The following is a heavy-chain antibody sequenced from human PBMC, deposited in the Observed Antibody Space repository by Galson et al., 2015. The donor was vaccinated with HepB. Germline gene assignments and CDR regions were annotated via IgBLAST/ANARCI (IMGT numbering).Heavy chain of an antibody. D-gene: IGHD5-18*01. CDR1: GFTFSSYG. J-gene: IGHJ6*02. CDR2: ISYDGSDK. V-gene: IGHV3-30*03. Sequence: SLRLSCAASGFTFSSYGMHWVRQAPGKGLEWVAVISYDGSDKYYADSVKGRFTISRDNSKNTLYLQMNSLRAEDTAVYYCATGLEIRGYRNGFYYSYGMDVWGQGTTVTVSS. CDR3: ATGLEIRGYRNGFYYSYGMDV.